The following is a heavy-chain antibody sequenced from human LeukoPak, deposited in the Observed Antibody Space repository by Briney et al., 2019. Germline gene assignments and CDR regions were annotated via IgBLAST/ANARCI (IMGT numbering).Heavy chain of an antibody. J-gene: IGHJ3*02. Sequence: PGGSLRLSCAASGFTFSSYDMNWVRQAPGKGLEWVSFITASGNTINYADSVKGRFTISRDNAKNSLFLQMSSLRADDTAIYYCARRTWAVGYGAFDIWGQGTMVTVSS. CDR2: ITASGNTI. CDR1: GFTFSSYD. V-gene: IGHV3-48*03. CDR3: ARRTWAVGYGAFDI. D-gene: IGHD3-22*01.